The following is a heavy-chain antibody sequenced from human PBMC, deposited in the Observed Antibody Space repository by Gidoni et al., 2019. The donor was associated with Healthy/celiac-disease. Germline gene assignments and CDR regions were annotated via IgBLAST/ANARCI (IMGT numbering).Heavy chain of an antibody. Sequence: QVQLVESGGGVVQPGRSLRLSCAASGFTFSSYGMHWVRQAPGKGLEWVAVISYDGSNKYYADSVKGRFTISRDNSKNTLYLQMNSLRAEDTAVYYCAKDRKGTYGHLFDYWGQGTLVTVSS. V-gene: IGHV3-30*18. CDR2: ISYDGSNK. D-gene: IGHD3-10*01. CDR1: GFTFSSYG. J-gene: IGHJ4*02. CDR3: AKDRKGTYGHLFDY.